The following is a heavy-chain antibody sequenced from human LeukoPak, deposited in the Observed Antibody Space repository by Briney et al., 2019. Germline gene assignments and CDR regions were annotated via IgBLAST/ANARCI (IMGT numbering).Heavy chain of an antibody. V-gene: IGHV1-2*02. CDR1: GYTFTSYG. D-gene: IGHD3-22*01. J-gene: IGHJ4*02. CDR3: SRTHSSGYYVFDY. Sequence: GASVKLSCTASGYTFTSYGISWVRQAPGQGLEWMGWINPNSGGTNYAQKFQGRVTMTRDTSISTAYMELSRLRSDDTAVYYCSRTHSSGYYVFDYWGQGTLVTVSS. CDR2: INPNSGGT.